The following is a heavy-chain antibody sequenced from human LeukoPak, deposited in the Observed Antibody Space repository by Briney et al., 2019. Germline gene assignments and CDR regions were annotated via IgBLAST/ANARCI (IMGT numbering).Heavy chain of an antibody. CDR1: GFTFSSYA. D-gene: IGHD3-10*01. CDR3: AKGESLLWFGESKYNWFDP. CDR2: ISGSGGST. V-gene: IGHV3-23*01. Sequence: AGSLRLSCAASGFTFSSYAMSWVRQAPGKGLEWVSAISGSGGSTYYAGSVKGRFTISRDNSKNTLYLQMNSLRAEDTAVYYCAKGESLLWFGESKYNWFDPWGQGTLVTVSS. J-gene: IGHJ5*02.